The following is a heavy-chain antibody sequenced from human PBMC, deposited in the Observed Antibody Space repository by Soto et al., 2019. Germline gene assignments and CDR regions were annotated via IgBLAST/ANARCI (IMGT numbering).Heavy chain of an antibody. CDR1: GYTLTELS. V-gene: IGHV1-24*01. Sequence: ASVKVSCKVSGYTLTELSIHWVRQAPGEGLEWMGGFDLENGETIYAQRFQGRVTMTEESSADTPYMELSSLRSEDTAVYYCAKAGDITIFGVVTKRPFDPWGQGTLVTVSS. CDR2: FDLENGET. J-gene: IGHJ5*02. CDR3: AKAGDITIFGVVTKRPFDP. D-gene: IGHD3-3*01.